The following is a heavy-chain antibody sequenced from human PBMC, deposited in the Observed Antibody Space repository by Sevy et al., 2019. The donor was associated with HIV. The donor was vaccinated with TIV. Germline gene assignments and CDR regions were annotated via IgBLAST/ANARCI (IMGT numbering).Heavy chain of an antibody. J-gene: IGHJ4*02. CDR1: GFTFSGYP. V-gene: IGHV3-23*01. CDR2: ISGSGGST. D-gene: IGHD2-8*01. CDR3: AKRNPLYYFDY. Sequence: GGSLRLSCAASGFTFSGYPMSWVCQAPGKGLKWVSTISGSGGSTYYAHSVKGRFTISRENSKNTLYLQMNSLRPEDTAVYYCAKRNPLYYFDYWGQGPLVTVSA.